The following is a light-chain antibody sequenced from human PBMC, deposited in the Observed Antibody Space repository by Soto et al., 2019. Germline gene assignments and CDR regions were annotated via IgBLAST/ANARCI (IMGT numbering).Light chain of an antibody. CDR3: QQLNSYPIT. Sequence: DIQLTQSPSFLSASVGDRVTITCRASQGLSSDLALYQQKPGKVPKPLIYAASTLQSGVPSRFSGSGSGTEFTLTFSSLQPEDFATYYCQQLNSYPITFGHGARLEIK. V-gene: IGKV1-9*01. CDR2: AAS. CDR1: QGLSSD. J-gene: IGKJ5*01.